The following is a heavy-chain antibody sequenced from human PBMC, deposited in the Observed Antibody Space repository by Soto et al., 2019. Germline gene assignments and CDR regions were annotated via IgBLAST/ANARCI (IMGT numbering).Heavy chain of an antibody. CDR2: MNPNSGNT. CDR1: GYTFTSYD. CDR3: ARLYNYYYYMDV. V-gene: IGHV1-8*01. Sequence: ASVKVSCKASGYTFTSYDINWVRQATGQGLEWMGWMNPNSGNTGYAQKFQGRVTMTRNTSISTAYMELSSLRSEDTAVYYCARLYNYYYYMDVWGKGTTVTVSS. J-gene: IGHJ6*03.